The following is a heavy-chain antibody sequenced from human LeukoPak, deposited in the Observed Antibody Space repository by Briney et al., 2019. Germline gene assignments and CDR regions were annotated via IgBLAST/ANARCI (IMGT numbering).Heavy chain of an antibody. V-gene: IGHV4-34*01. Sequence: SETLSLTCAVYGGSFSGYYWSWIRQPPGKGLEWIGEINHSGSTNYNPSLKSRVTISVDTSKNQFSLKLSSVTAADTAVYYCARGILQNYYYYYYMDVWGKGTTVTVSS. J-gene: IGHJ6*03. CDR3: ARGILQNYYYYYYMDV. CDR2: INHSGST. CDR1: GGSFSGYY.